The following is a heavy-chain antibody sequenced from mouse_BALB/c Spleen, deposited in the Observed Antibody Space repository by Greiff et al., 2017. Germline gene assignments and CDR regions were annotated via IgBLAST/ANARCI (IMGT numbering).Heavy chain of an antibody. CDR3: ARENYYGSTPFDY. D-gene: IGHD1-1*01. Sequence: EVQLVESGGGLVKPGGSLKLSCAASGFTFSDYYMYWVRQTPEKRLEWVATISDGGSYTYYPDSVKGRFTISRDNAKNNLYLQMSSLKSEDTAMYYCARENYYGSTPFDYWGQGTTLTVSS. CDR1: GFTFSDYY. V-gene: IGHV5-4*02. J-gene: IGHJ2*01. CDR2: ISDGGSYT.